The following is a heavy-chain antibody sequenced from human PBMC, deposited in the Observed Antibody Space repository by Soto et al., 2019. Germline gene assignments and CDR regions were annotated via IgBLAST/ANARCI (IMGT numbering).Heavy chain of an antibody. Sequence: GGSLRLSCAASGFTFSSYAMSWVRQAPGKGLEWVSAISGSGGSTYYADSVKGRFTISRDNSKNTLYLQMNSLRAEDTAVYYCAKDVIVPAAIHGWSYEYYYYYMDVWGKGTTVTVSS. CDR1: GFTFSSYA. CDR2: ISGSGGST. CDR3: AKDVIVPAAIHGWSYEYYYYYMDV. D-gene: IGHD2-2*01. V-gene: IGHV3-23*01. J-gene: IGHJ6*03.